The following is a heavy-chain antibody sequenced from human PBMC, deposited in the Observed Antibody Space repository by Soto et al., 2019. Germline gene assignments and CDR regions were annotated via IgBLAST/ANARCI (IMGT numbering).Heavy chain of an antibody. CDR1: GFSVGSNY. Sequence: EVQLVETGGGLIQPGGSLRLSCAASGFSVGSNYMTWVRQSPGKGLEWVSLIYSNGDTDYADSVKGRFSISRDNFKNPLYLQMNNLRAEDTAVYHCARKSDSSPVPEADGVWGRGPLVTVSS. V-gene: IGHV3-53*02. D-gene: IGHD2-8*01. CDR3: ARKSDSSPVPEADGV. CDR2: IYSNGDT. J-gene: IGHJ4*02.